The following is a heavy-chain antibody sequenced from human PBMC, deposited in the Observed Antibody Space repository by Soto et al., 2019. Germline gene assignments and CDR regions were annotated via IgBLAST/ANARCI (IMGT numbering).Heavy chain of an antibody. CDR3: ARIRGYWYGLDV. J-gene: IGHJ6*04. CDR2: ITDTGGNT. CDR1: GFPLSTYG. V-gene: IGHV3-23*01. Sequence: EVQLLESGGGLVQPGGSLRLSCAASGFPLSTYGMTWVRQAPGKGLEWVSAITDTGGNTYYVDSVKGRFTSSRDNSKNMLYLQVNSLRVEDTAVYYCARIRGYWYGLDVWGKGTTVPVS.